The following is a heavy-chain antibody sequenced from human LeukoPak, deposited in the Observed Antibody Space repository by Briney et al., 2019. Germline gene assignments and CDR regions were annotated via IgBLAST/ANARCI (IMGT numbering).Heavy chain of an antibody. V-gene: IGHV3-9*01. D-gene: IGHD6-13*01. J-gene: IGHJ1*01. CDR1: GFTFDDYA. Sequence: GGSLRLSCAASGFTFDDYAMHWVRQAPGKGLEWVSGISWNSGSIGYADSVKGRFTISRDNAKNSLYLQMNSLRAEDTALYYCAKVGSIYSSSWYSYLQHWGQGTLVTASS. CDR3: AKVGSIYSSSWYSYLQH. CDR2: ISWNSGSI.